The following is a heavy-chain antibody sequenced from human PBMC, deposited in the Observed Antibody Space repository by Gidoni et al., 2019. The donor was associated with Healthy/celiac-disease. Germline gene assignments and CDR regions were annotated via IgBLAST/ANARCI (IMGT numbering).Heavy chain of an antibody. Sequence: QVQLQDPRPGLVKPSGTLSLTCAVSGGSISSSNWWSWVRQPPGKGLEWIGEIYHSGSTNYNPSLKSRVTISVDKSKNQFSLKLSSVTAADTAVYYCALSSHYGDYVADYWGQGTLVTVSS. D-gene: IGHD4-17*01. V-gene: IGHV4-4*02. CDR2: IYHSGST. J-gene: IGHJ4*02. CDR3: ALSSHYGDYVADY. CDR1: GGSISSSNW.